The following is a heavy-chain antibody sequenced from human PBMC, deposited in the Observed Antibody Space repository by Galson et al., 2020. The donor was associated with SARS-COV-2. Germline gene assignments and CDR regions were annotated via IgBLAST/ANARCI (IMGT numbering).Heavy chain of an antibody. CDR2: INLDGSST. D-gene: IGHD6-13*01. Sequence: GGSLRLSCAASGFTFSDYWLHWVRQAPGKGLVWVSRINLDGSSTTYADSVKGRFTVSRDNAKSTLFLEMSSLRVEDTAVYFCVRGLRYSSSWYEVRLGESVAHWGHGTLVTVSS. V-gene: IGHV3-74*01. CDR3: VRGLRYSSSWYEVRLGESVAH. J-gene: IGHJ4*01. CDR1: GFTFSDYW.